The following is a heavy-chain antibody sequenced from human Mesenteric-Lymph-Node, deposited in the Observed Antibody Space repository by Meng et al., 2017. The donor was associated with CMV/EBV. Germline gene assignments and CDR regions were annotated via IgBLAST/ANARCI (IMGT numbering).Heavy chain of an antibody. Sequence: GESLKISCAASGFTFSSYSMNWVRQAPGKGLEWVSYISSSSSTIYYADSVKGRFTISRDNAKNSLYLQMNSLRAEDTAVYYCARPERHLGFDYWGQGTLVTVSS. CDR2: ISSSSSTI. V-gene: IGHV3-48*04. D-gene: IGHD1-1*01. J-gene: IGHJ4*02. CDR3: ARPERHLGFDY. CDR1: GFTFSSYS.